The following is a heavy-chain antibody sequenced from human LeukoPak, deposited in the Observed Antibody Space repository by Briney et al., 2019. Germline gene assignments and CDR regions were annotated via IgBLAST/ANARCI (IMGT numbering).Heavy chain of an antibody. J-gene: IGHJ4*02. D-gene: IGHD5-12*01. CDR2: IYYSGST. V-gene: IGHV4-61*01. Sequence: SETLSLTCTVSGGSISSSSYYWSWIRQPPGKGLEWIGYIYYSGSTNYNPSLKSRVTISVDTSENQFSLKLSSVTAADTAVYYCARARYSGYDSYYFDYWGQGTLVTVSS. CDR3: ARARYSGYDSYYFDY. CDR1: GGSISSSSYY.